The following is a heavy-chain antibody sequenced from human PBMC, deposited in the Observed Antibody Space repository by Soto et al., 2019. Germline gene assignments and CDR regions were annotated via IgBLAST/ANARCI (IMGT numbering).Heavy chain of an antibody. J-gene: IGHJ4*02. V-gene: IGHV3-30-3*01. D-gene: IGHD3-22*01. CDR3: ARAWYYDSSGYYLSDY. Sequence: GGSLRLSCAASGFTFSSYAMHWVRQAPGKGLEWVAVISYDGSNKYYADSVKGRFTISRDNSKNTLYLQMNSLRAEDTAVYYCARAWYYDSSGYYLSDYWGQGTLVTVSS. CDR2: ISYDGSNK. CDR1: GFTFSSYA.